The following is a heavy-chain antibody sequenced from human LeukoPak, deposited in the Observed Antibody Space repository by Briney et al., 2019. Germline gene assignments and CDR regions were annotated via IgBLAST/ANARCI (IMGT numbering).Heavy chain of an antibody. J-gene: IGHJ4*02. Sequence: SETLSLTCTVSGGSISSSSYYWGWIRQPPGKGLEWIGSIYYSGSTYYNPSLKSRVTISVDTSKNQFSLKLSSVTAADTAVYYCARRGIVEWVVVISFDYWGQGTLVTVSS. CDR3: ARRGIVEWVVVISFDY. D-gene: IGHD3-22*01. CDR2: IYYSGST. CDR1: GGSISSSSYY. V-gene: IGHV4-39*01.